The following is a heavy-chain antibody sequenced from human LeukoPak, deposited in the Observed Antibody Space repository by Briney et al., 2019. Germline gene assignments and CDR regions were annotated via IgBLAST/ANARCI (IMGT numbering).Heavy chain of an antibody. CDR3: ARDSKRWSFFMTTVTTRGCCAFDI. Sequence: KPSETLSLTCAVYGGSFSGYYWSWIRQPPGKGLEWIGEINHSGSTNYNPSLKSRVTISVDTSKNQFSLKLSSVTAADTAVYYCARDSKRWSFFMTTVTTRGCCAFDIWGQGTMVTVSS. V-gene: IGHV4-34*01. CDR2: INHSGST. D-gene: IGHD4-17*01. CDR1: GGSFSGYY. J-gene: IGHJ3*02.